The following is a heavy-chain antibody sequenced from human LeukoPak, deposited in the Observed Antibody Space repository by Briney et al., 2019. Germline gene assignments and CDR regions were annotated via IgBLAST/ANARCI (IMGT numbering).Heavy chain of an antibody. CDR3: ARRTYLYYYMEV. V-gene: IGHV4-4*09. CDR2: IYTTGST. CDR1: GGSISDYY. J-gene: IGHJ6*03. Sequence: SETLSLTCSVSGGSISDYYWSWIRQPPGKGLEWIGDIYTTGSTNYNPSLMGRVTISVDTSMNQFSLNLYSVTASDTAVYFCARRTYLYYYMEVWDKGTTVTVSS.